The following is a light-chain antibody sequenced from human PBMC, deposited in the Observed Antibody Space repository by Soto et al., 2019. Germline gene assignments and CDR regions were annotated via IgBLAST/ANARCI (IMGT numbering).Light chain of an antibody. Sequence: DIQMTQSPSTLTASVGDRVTITCRASQSISTWLAWYQQKPGKAPSLLIYGASSLQSGVPSRFRGSGSATEFTRTISSLQSDDCANFFCQQYRSYSFGQGTKVEI. CDR1: QSISTW. CDR3: QQYRSYS. CDR2: GAS. V-gene: IGKV1-5*01. J-gene: IGKJ1*01.